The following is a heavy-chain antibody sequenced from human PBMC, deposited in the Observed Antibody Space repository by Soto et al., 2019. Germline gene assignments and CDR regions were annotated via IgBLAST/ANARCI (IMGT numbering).Heavy chain of an antibody. CDR2: INNDGRST. CDR3: AREAAFWTGADS. V-gene: IGHV3-74*01. D-gene: IGHD3-3*01. J-gene: IGHJ4*02. Sequence: EVQLVESGGGLAQPGGSLRLSCAASGFTFTTYWMHWVRQAPGKGLMWVSRINNDGRSTAYADSVKGRFTISRDNAKNTLYLQMHSLRVEDTAVYYCAREAAFWTGADSWGQGTLVTVSS. CDR1: GFTFTTYW.